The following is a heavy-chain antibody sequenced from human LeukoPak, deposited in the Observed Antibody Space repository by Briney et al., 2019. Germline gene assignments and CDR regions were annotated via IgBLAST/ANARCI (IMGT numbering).Heavy chain of an antibody. CDR1: GGTFSSYA. D-gene: IGHD2-2*01. J-gene: IGHJ6*04. Sequence: SVKVSCKASGGTFSSYAISWVRQAPGRGLEWMGGIIPIFGTANYAQRFQGRVTITADESTSTAYMELSSLRSEDTAVYYCARGYCSSTSCSRANYGMDVWGKGTTVTVSS. V-gene: IGHV1-69*01. CDR2: IIPIFGTA. CDR3: ARGYCSSTSCSRANYGMDV.